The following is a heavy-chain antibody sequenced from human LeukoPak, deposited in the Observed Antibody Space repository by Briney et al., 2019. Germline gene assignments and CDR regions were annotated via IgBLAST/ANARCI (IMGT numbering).Heavy chain of an antibody. Sequence: ASVNVSCKASGYTFTSYGISWVRQAPGQGLEWMGWISAYNGNTNYAQKLQGRVTMTTDTSTSTAYMELRSLRSDDTAVYYCARDYSSTRRSYYDFWSGYTYYFDYWGQGTLVTVSS. CDR3: ARDYSSTRRSYYDFWSGYTYYFDY. D-gene: IGHD3-3*01. V-gene: IGHV1-18*04. J-gene: IGHJ4*02. CDR2: ISAYNGNT. CDR1: GYTFTSYG.